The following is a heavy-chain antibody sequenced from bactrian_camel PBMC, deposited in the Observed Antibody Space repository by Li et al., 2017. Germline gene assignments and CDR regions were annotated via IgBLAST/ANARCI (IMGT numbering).Heavy chain of an antibody. CDR3: AAGTRIIVGDYCDGITA. CDR1: EYTYNSYC. J-gene: IGHJ6*01. CDR2: IGIDGTT. D-gene: IGHD3*01. Sequence: QVQLVESGGGSVQAGGSLTLSCVATEYTYNSYCMAWFRQSPHTSWLERERVARIGIDGTTTYADSVKGRFTISRDNAKNIIYLQMSSLTPDDTAMYYCAAGTRIIVGDYCDGITAWGQGTQVTVS. V-gene: IGHV3S63*01.